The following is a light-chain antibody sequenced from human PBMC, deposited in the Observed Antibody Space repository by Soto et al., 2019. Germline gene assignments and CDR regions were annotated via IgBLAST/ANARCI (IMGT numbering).Light chain of an antibody. J-gene: IGKJ1*01. CDR1: QSISTW. Sequence: DIQMTQSPSTRSASVGDRVTITCRASQSISTWLAWYQQEPGKAPKLLIHKASSLQSGVPSRFSGGGSGTDFTLTISSLHPDDFATYYCQQYTSYPPTFAQGTKVDIK. V-gene: IGKV1-5*03. CDR2: KAS. CDR3: QQYTSYPPT.